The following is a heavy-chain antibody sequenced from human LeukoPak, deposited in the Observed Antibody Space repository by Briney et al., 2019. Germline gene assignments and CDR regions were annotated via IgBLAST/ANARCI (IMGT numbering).Heavy chain of an antibody. D-gene: IGHD5-24*01. CDR3: AREVQRWLQLVPGWFDP. J-gene: IGHJ5*02. Sequence: GRSLRLSCAASGFTFSSYAMHWVRQAPGKGLEWVAVISYDGSNKYYADSVKGRFTISRDNSKNTLYLQMNSLRAEDTAVYYCAREVQRWLQLVPGWFDPWGQGTLVTVSS. CDR2: ISYDGSNK. CDR1: GFTFSSYA. V-gene: IGHV3-30*04.